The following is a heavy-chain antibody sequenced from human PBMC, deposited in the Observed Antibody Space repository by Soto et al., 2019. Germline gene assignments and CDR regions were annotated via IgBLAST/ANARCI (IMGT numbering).Heavy chain of an antibody. CDR2: ISAYNGNT. V-gene: IGHV1-18*01. CDR3: ARDLYYDFWSGHLTDYYYGMDV. Sequence: GASVKVSCKASGYTFTSYGISWVRQAPGQGLEWMGWISAYNGNTNYAQKLQGRVTMTTDTSTSTAYMELRSLRSDYTAVYYCARDLYYDFWSGHLTDYYYGMDVWGQGTTVTVSS. J-gene: IGHJ6*02. D-gene: IGHD3-3*01. CDR1: GYTFTSYG.